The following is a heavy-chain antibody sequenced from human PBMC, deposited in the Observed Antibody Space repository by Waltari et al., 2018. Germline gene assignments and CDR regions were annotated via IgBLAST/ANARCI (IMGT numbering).Heavy chain of an antibody. CDR2: IKSKTDGGTT. Sequence: EVQLVESGGGLVKPGGSLRLSCAASGFTFSNAWLSWVRPAPSKGLEWVGRIKSKTDGGTTDYAAPVKGRFTISRDDSKNTLYLQMNSLKTEDTAVYYCTTGYDSSGYSGTFDYWGQGTLVTVSS. D-gene: IGHD3-22*01. J-gene: IGHJ4*02. CDR1: GFTFSNAW. V-gene: IGHV3-15*01. CDR3: TTGYDSSGYSGTFDY.